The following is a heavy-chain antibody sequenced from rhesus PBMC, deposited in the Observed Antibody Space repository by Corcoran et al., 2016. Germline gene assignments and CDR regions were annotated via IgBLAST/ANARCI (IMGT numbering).Heavy chain of an antibody. CDR3: ARAYSSWSGYFDY. Sequence: EVQLVQSGAEVKKPGASVKVSCKVSGYTFTALSMHWVRQAPGKGLEWGGGCNPVYGEIIHAEKFQGRGTMTEDTSTDTAYMELSSLRSEDTAVYYCARAYSSWSGYFDYWGQGVLVTVSS. V-gene: IGHV1-156*01. D-gene: IGHD6-13*01. CDR1: GYTFTALS. CDR2: CNPVYGEI. J-gene: IGHJ4*01.